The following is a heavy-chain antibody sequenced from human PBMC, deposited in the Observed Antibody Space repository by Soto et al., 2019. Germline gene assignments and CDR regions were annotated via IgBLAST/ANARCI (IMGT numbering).Heavy chain of an antibody. D-gene: IGHD6-13*01. Sequence: SQTLSLTCAISGDSVSGNSAAWNWIRQSPSRGLEWLGRTYYRSKWYNDYAVSVKSRITINPDTSKNQFSLQLNSVTPEDTAVYYCETQHRSSWYGNDFDIWGQGTMVTVSS. J-gene: IGHJ3*02. CDR3: ETQHRSSWYGNDFDI. CDR2: TYYRSKWYN. V-gene: IGHV6-1*01. CDR1: GDSVSGNSAA.